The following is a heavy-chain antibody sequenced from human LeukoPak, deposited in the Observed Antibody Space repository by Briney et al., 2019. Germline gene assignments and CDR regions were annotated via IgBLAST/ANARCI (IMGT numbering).Heavy chain of an antibody. V-gene: IGHV3-11*01. CDR2: ISSSGSTI. D-gene: IGHD3-10*01. CDR3: ARDYRGMVRGVITDWYFDL. J-gene: IGHJ2*01. Sequence: PGGSLRLSCAASGFTFSDYYMSWIRQAPGKGLEWVSYISSSGSTIYYADSVKGRFTISRDNAKNSLYLQMNSLRAEDTAVYYCARDYRGMVRGVITDWYFDLWGRGTLVTVSS. CDR1: GFTFSDYY.